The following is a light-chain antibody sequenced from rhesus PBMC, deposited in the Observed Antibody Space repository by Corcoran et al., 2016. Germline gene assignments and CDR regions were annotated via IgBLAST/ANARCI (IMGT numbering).Light chain of an antibody. J-gene: IGKJ1*01. CDR2: RAS. CDR1: QGISNW. Sequence: DIQMTQSPSSLSASVGDRVTITCRASQGISNWLAWYPQKPGKAPKLLIYRASNLETGVPSRFRGSRSGTDFTLTISSLQPEDIATYYCQQHDNSPWTFGQGTKVEIK. CDR3: QQHDNSPWT. V-gene: IGKV1-69*01.